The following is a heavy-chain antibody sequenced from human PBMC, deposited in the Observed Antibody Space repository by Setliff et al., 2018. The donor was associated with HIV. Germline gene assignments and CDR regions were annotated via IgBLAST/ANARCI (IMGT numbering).Heavy chain of an antibody. Sequence: SETLSLTCTVSGGSISTFYWSWIRQPPGKGLEWIGYIYTGGSTNYNPSLKRRVTVSVDTSKNQFSLRLSSVTAADTAVYYCARGLAYYYDSSGYYYFDYWGQGTPVTVS. CDR1: GGSISTFY. J-gene: IGHJ4*02. CDR3: ARGLAYYYDSSGYYYFDY. CDR2: IYTGGST. D-gene: IGHD3-22*01. V-gene: IGHV4-4*09.